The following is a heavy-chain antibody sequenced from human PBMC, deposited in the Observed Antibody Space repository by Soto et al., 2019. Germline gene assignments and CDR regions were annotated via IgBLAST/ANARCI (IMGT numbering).Heavy chain of an antibody. CDR3: AKDSLGVYAFRTSGYFDS. J-gene: IGHJ4*02. CDR1: GFTFSSCG. CDR2: ISYDGSNK. D-gene: IGHD2-8*02. V-gene: IGHV3-30*18. Sequence: LRLSCAASGFTFSSCGMHWVRQAPGKGLEWVALISYDGSNKYYVDSVKGRFTISRDNSKNTLYLQMNTLRTEDTAVYYCAKDSLGVYAFRTSGYFDSWGQGALVTVSS.